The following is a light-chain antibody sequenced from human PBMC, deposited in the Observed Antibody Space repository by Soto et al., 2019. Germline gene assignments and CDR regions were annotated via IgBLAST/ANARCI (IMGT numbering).Light chain of an antibody. Sequence: IVFTQSPFTLSLSPGERATLSCRASQSVSSSYLAWYQQKPGQAPRLLIYGASSRATGIPDRFSGSGSGTDSTLTISRLEPEDFAVYYCQQYGSSPPVTFGGGTKVDIK. V-gene: IGKV3-20*01. CDR3: QQYGSSPPVT. J-gene: IGKJ4*01. CDR1: QSVSSSY. CDR2: GAS.